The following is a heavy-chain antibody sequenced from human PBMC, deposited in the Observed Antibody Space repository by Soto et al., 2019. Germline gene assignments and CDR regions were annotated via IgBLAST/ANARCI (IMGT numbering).Heavy chain of an antibody. V-gene: IGHV1-3*01. Sequence: ASVTVSCKASGYTFTSYAMHWVRQAPGQRLEWMGWINAGNGNTKYSQKFQGRVTITRDTSASTAYMELSSLRSEDTAVYYCARDRGVGVPIFPDYWGQGTLVTVSS. CDR1: GYTFTSYA. J-gene: IGHJ4*02. D-gene: IGHD1-26*01. CDR3: ARDRGVGVPIFPDY. CDR2: INAGNGNT.